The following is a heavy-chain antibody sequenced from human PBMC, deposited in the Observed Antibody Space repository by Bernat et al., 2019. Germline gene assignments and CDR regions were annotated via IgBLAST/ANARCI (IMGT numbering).Heavy chain of an antibody. Sequence: EVQLVEPGGGLVQPGGSLRLSCAASGFSVSGNYMSWVRQAPGKGLEWVSVIYSGGTTNYADSVKGRFAISRDNSRNTLYLLMNSLTAGDTAMYFCARGPPSVMSWGQGTLVTVSS. CDR1: GFSVSGNY. CDR3: ARGPPSVMS. CDR2: IYSGGTT. J-gene: IGHJ4*02. D-gene: IGHD2-8*01. V-gene: IGHV3-66*01.